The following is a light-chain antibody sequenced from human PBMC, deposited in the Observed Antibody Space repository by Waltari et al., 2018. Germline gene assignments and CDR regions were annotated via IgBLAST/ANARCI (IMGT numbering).Light chain of an antibody. CDR1: QTVSNY. CDR3: QHRDK. CDR2: DAS. Sequence: EVVLTQSPATLSLSPGEGATLSCGASQTVSNYLAWYQLKPGQAPRLLIYDASNRATGIPARFSGSGSGTDFTLTISSLEPEDFAVYYCQHRDKFGQVTRLEIK. V-gene: IGKV3-11*01. J-gene: IGKJ5*01.